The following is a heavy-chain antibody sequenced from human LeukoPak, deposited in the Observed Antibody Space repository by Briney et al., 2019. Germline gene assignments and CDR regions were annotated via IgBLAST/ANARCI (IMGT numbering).Heavy chain of an antibody. CDR3: ARAIPRYLITTGLFSENWFDP. Sequence: PSETLSLTCTVSGGSISSYYWSWIRQPPGKGLEWIGYIYYSGSTNYNPSLKSRVTISVDTSKNQFSLKLSSVTAADTAVYYCARAIPRYLITTGLFSENWFDPWGQGTLVTVSS. V-gene: IGHV4-59*08. D-gene: IGHD3-22*01. J-gene: IGHJ5*02. CDR2: IYYSGST. CDR1: GGSISSYY.